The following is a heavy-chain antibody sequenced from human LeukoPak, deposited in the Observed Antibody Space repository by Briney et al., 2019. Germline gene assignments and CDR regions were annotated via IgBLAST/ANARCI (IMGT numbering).Heavy chain of an antibody. V-gene: IGHV4-59*01. J-gene: IGHJ3*02. CDR1: GDSISSYY. CDR3: ARVGVGYFDSSDYYRPDALDI. CDR2: IYYSGST. Sequence: SETLSLTCTVSGDSISSYYWSWIRQPPGKGLEWIGYIYYSGSTNYNPSLKSRVTISVDTSKNQFSLKLNSVTAADTAVYYCARVGVGYFDSSDYYRPDALDIWGQGTMVTVSS. D-gene: IGHD3-22*01.